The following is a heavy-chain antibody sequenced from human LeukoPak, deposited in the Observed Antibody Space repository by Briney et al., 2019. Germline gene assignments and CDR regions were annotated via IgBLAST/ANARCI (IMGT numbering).Heavy chain of an antibody. D-gene: IGHD3-22*01. CDR3: ARGLNYYDPDY. CDR1: GGTFSSYA. V-gene: IGHV1-69*06. Sequence: GASVKVSCKASGGTFSSYAISWVRQAPGQGLEWMGGIIPIFGTANYAQKFQGRVTITADKSTSTAYMELSSLRSEDTAVYYCARGLNYYDPDYWGQGTLVTVSS. J-gene: IGHJ4*02. CDR2: IIPIFGTA.